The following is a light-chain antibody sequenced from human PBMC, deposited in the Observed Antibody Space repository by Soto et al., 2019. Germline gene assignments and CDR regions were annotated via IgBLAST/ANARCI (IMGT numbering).Light chain of an antibody. CDR3: QQYNTWPLT. Sequence: EIVMTQSPATLSVSPGERATVPCRASQSVRNNLAWYQQKPGQAPRLLIYGASTRATGIPARFSGSGYGTEFTLTISSLQSEDFAAYYCQQYNTWPLTFGGGTKVDIK. CDR1: QSVRNN. CDR2: GAS. V-gene: IGKV3-15*01. J-gene: IGKJ4*01.